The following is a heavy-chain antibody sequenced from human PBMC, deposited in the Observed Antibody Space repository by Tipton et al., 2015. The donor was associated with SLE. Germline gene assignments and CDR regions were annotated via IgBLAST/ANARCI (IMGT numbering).Heavy chain of an antibody. J-gene: IGHJ2*01. CDR1: GFTFSSYG. V-gene: IGHV3-30*19. Sequence: SLRLSCAASGFTFSSYGMHWVRQAPGKGLEWVAVISYDGSNKYYADSVKGRFTISRDNSKNTLYLQMNSLRAEDTAVYYCARALEGYGDYHYWYFDLWGRGTLVTVSS. D-gene: IGHD4-17*01. CDR3: ARALEGYGDYHYWYFDL. CDR2: ISYDGSNK.